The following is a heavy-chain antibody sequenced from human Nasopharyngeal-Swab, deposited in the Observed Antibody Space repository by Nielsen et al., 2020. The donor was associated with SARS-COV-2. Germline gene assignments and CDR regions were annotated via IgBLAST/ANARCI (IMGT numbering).Heavy chain of an antibody. Sequence: VKVSCKASGYTFTSYGISWVRQAPGQGLEWMGWISAYNGNTNYAQKLQGRVTMTTDTSTSTAYMELRSLRSDDTAVYYCARDPQKYSSSWYDYWGQGTLVTVSS. V-gene: IGHV1-18*01. J-gene: IGHJ4*02. D-gene: IGHD6-13*01. CDR2: ISAYNGNT. CDR3: ARDPQKYSSSWYDY. CDR1: GYTFTSYG.